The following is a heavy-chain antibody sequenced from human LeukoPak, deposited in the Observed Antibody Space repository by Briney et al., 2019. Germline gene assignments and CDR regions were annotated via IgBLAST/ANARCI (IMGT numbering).Heavy chain of an antibody. CDR2: LSAYNGNT. CDR3: ARGRRILGGPENAGDFFDF. D-gene: IGHD3-16*01. CDR1: GYTFTSYG. J-gene: IGHJ4*01. Sequence: ASVKVSCKASGYTFTSYGISWVRQAPGQGLEWMGWLSAYNGNTNYAQKLQGRVTMTTDTSTSTAYMELRSLRSDDTAVYYCARGRRILGGPENAGDFFDFWGQGSLVTVSS. V-gene: IGHV1-18*01.